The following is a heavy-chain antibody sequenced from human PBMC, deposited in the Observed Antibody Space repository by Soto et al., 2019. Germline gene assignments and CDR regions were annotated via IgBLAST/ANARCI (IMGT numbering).Heavy chain of an antibody. D-gene: IGHD2-2*01. CDR1: GYTFTSYA. CDR3: ARARRGSSTSCYAQNDYGMDV. Sequence: QVQLVQSGAEVKKPGASVKVSCKASGYTFTSYAMHWVRQAPGQRLEWMGWINAGNGNTKYSQKFQGRVTITRDTSASTAYMELSSRRSEDTAVYYCARARRGSSTSCYAQNDYGMDVWGQGTTVTVSS. V-gene: IGHV1-3*01. CDR2: INAGNGNT. J-gene: IGHJ6*02.